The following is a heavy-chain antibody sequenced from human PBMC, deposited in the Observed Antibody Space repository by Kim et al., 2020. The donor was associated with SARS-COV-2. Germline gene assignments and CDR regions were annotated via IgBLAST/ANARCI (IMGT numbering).Heavy chain of an antibody. D-gene: IGHD4-17*01. V-gene: IGHV6-1*01. CDR2: TYYRSKWYN. CDR3: ARDFPPYGDYGFWFDP. J-gene: IGHJ5*02. CDR1: GDSVSSNSAA. Sequence: SQTLSLTCAISGDSVSSNSAAWNWIRQSPSRGLEWLGRTYYRSKWYNDYAVSVKSRITINPDTSKNQFSLQLNSVTPEDTAVYYCARDFPPYGDYGFWFDPWGQGTLVTVSS.